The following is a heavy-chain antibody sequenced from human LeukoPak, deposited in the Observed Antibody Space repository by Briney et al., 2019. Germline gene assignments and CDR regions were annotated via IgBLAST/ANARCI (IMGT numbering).Heavy chain of an antibody. CDR1: GFTLSSYD. CDR2: IGTAGDT. V-gene: IGHV3-13*04. D-gene: IGHD2-21*02. J-gene: IGHJ3*02. Sequence: PGGSLRLSCAASGFTLSSYDMYRVRQATGKGLEWVSAIGTAGDTYYPGSVKGRFTISRENAKNSLYLQMNSLRTEDTAVYYCARDPATIMVVTDMNGFDIWGQGTLVTVSS. CDR3: ARDPATIMVVTDMNGFDI.